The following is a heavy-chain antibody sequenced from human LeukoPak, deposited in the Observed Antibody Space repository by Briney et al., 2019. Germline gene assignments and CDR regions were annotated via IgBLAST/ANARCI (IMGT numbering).Heavy chain of an antibody. CDR3: ARVGDLTVTPDY. J-gene: IGHJ4*02. V-gene: IGHV4-59*08. CDR1: GGSISTYY. CDR2: IYYSGST. Sequence: SETLSLTCTVSGGSISTYYWSWIRQPPGKGLEWIGYIYYSGSTNYNPSLKSRVTISVDTSKNQFSLKLSSVTAADTAVYYCARVGDLTVTPDYWGQGTLVTVSS. D-gene: IGHD4-17*01.